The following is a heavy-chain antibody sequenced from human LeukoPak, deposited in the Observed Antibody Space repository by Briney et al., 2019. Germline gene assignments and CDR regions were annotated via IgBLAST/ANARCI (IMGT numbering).Heavy chain of an antibody. J-gene: IGHJ4*02. Sequence: GASVKVSCKTSGYTFTSYYIHWVRQAPGQGLAWMGMIRPSGGSTTYAQKFQGRVTMTRDTSTSTVYMELSSLRPEDPAVYYCARDHCTHCLCYNSLSYWGQGTLVTVSS. CDR2: IRPSGGST. CDR3: ARDHCTHCLCYNSLSY. D-gene: IGHD2-8*01. V-gene: IGHV1-46*01. CDR1: GYTFTSYY.